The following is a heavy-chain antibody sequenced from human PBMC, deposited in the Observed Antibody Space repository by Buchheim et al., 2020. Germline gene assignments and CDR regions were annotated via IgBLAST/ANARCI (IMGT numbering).Heavy chain of an antibody. CDR3: ARGYYDSSGYPYYYYYGMDV. D-gene: IGHD3-22*01. J-gene: IGHJ6*02. Sequence: QVQLVQSGAEVKKPGSSVKVSCKASGGTFSSYAISWVRQAPGQGLEWMGRIIPILGIANYAQKFQGRVTITADKSTSTAYMELSSLRSEDTAVYYCARGYYDSSGYPYYYYYGMDVWRQGTT. CDR2: IIPILGIA. CDR1: GGTFSSYA. V-gene: IGHV1-69*04.